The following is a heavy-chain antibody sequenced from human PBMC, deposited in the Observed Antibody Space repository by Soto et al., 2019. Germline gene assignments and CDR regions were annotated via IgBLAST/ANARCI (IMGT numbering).Heavy chain of an antibody. V-gene: IGHV4-59*01. CDR2: IYYSGST. CDR1: GGSISSYY. D-gene: IGHD3-16*02. CDR3: ARVSMITFGGVIVDY. J-gene: IGHJ4*02. Sequence: SETLSLTCTVSGGSISSYYWSWIRQPPGKGLEWIGYIYYSGSTNYNPSLKSRVTISVDTSKNQLSLKLSSVTAADTAVYYCARVSMITFGGVIVDYWGQGTLVTVSS.